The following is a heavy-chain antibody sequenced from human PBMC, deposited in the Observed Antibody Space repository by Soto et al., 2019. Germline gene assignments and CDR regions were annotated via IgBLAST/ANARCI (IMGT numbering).Heavy chain of an antibody. CDR3: ARRADPAETNYYYGMDV. Sequence: SVKVSCKASGGTFSSYAISWVRQAPGQGLEWMGGIIPIFGTANYAQKFQGRVTITADESTSTAYMELSSLRSEDTAVYYCARRADPAETNYYYGMDVWGQGTTVTVSS. D-gene: IGHD1-26*01. J-gene: IGHJ6*02. V-gene: IGHV1-69*13. CDR1: GGTFSSYA. CDR2: IIPIFGTA.